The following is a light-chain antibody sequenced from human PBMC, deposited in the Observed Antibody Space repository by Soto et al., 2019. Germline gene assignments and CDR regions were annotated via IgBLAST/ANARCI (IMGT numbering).Light chain of an antibody. J-gene: IGKJ2*01. Sequence: EIVLTQSPGTLSLSPGERATLSCRTSQSVSSSYLAWYQQKPGQAPRLLIYAASSRATGIPDRFSGSGSGTDFTLTISRLEPEDFAMYYCQQFGTSPTMYTFGQGTKLEIK. CDR2: AAS. V-gene: IGKV3-20*01. CDR3: QQFGTSPTMYT. CDR1: QSVSSSY.